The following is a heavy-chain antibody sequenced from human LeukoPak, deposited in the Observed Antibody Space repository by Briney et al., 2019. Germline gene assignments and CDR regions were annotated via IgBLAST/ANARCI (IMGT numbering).Heavy chain of an antibody. Sequence: PSETLSLTCAVYGGSFSGYYWSWIRQPPGKGLEWIGEINHSGSTNYNPSLKSRVTISVDTSKNQFSLKLSSVTAADTAVYYCAKANYDFWSGYYYRSWFDPWGQGTLVTVSS. CDR3: AKANYDFWSGYYYRSWFDP. CDR2: INHSGST. V-gene: IGHV4-34*01. CDR1: GGSFSGYY. D-gene: IGHD3-3*01. J-gene: IGHJ5*02.